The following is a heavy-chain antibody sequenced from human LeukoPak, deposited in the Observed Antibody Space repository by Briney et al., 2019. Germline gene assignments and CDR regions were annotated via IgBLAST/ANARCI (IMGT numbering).Heavy chain of an antibody. D-gene: IGHD3-22*01. Sequence: ASVKVSCKTSGYTFTNCGMHWVRQAPGQRLEWMGWINGGNGNAKYSQNFQGRVTIIRDTSASTAYMELSSLRSEDTAVYYSARVPLHDSSGHYYPHWGQGTLVTVSS. CDR1: GYTFTNCG. CDR3: ARVPLHDSSGHYYPH. J-gene: IGHJ1*01. V-gene: IGHV1-3*01. CDR2: INGGNGNA.